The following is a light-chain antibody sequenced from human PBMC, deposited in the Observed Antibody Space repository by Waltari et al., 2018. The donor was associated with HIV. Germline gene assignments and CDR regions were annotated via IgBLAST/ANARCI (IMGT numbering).Light chain of an antibody. Sequence: DIVLTLSPDSLAVSLGERATINCRSSQSVLNSANKENYLAWYQQRPGQAPRLIIYGASSRAAGIPDRFSGSGSGTDFALTISSLEPEDFAVYYCQQYGSSPITFGGGTKVEIK. J-gene: IGKJ4*01. CDR2: GAS. V-gene: IGKV4-1*01. CDR1: QSVLNSANKENY. CDR3: QQYGSSPIT.